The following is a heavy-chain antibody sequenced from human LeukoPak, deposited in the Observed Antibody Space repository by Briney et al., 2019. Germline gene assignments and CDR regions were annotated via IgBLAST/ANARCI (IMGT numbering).Heavy chain of an antibody. D-gene: IGHD2-15*01. CDR1: GGSISRSNYY. CDR3: ARNELYCTGGSCYLAYFDY. Sequence: SETLSLTCTVSGGSISRSNYYWGWIRQPPGKGLEWIGSVYYSGSTYYNPSLKSRVTISVDTSKNQSSLKLSSVTAADTAVYYCARNELYCTGGSCYLAYFDYWGQGTLVTVSS. CDR2: VYYSGST. J-gene: IGHJ4*02. V-gene: IGHV4-39*07.